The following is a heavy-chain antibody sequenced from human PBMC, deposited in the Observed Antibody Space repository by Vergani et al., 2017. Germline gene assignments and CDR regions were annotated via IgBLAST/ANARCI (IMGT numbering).Heavy chain of an antibody. J-gene: IGHJ4*02. CDR3: ARYHKCSSTSCPFDD. CDR2: TYYSGST. Sequence: QVQLQESGPGLVKPSQTLSLTCTVSCGSISSGGYYWSWIRQHPGKGLEWIGYTYYSGSTYYNPSLKSRVTISVDTSKNQFSLKLSSVTAADTAVYYCARYHKCSSTSCPFDDWGQGTLVTVSS. D-gene: IGHD2-2*01. CDR1: CGSISSGGYY. V-gene: IGHV4-31*03.